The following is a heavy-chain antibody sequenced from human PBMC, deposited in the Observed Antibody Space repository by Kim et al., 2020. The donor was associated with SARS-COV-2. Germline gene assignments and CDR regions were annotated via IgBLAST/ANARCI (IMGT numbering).Heavy chain of an antibody. CDR3: ARDRYSYGYSLLDY. Sequence: YAQGFTGRFVFPWDTSVSTAYLQISSLKAEDTAVYYCARDRYSYGYSLLDYWGQGTLVTVSS. D-gene: IGHD5-18*01. V-gene: IGHV7-4-1*02. J-gene: IGHJ4*02.